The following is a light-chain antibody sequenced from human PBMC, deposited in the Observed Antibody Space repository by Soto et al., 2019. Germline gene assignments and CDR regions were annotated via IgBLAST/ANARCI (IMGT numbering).Light chain of an antibody. CDR3: QQYNNWPLST. CDR1: QSVSSN. J-gene: IGKJ3*01. V-gene: IGKV3-15*01. CDR2: GAS. Sequence: EIVMTQSPATLSVSPGERATLSCRASQSVSSNLAWYQQKPGQAPRLLIYGASTRATGIPARFSGSGSGTEFTLTISSLQSEDFAVYYCQQYNNWPLSTFGPGTNVDIK.